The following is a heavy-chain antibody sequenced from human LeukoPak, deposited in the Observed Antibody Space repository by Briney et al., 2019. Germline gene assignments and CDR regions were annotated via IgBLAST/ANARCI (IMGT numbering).Heavy chain of an antibody. Sequence: ASVKVSCKASEYTFTYYAINWVRQAPAQRLGWMGWINAGNGNTRYSQRFQGRVTITRDTSACTAYMELSSLRSEDTAVYYCARVRAGGYYYYEWGQGTLVTVSS. CDR3: ARVRAGGYYYYE. V-gene: IGHV1-3*01. CDR1: EYTFTYYA. CDR2: INAGNGNT. J-gene: IGHJ4*02. D-gene: IGHD3-22*01.